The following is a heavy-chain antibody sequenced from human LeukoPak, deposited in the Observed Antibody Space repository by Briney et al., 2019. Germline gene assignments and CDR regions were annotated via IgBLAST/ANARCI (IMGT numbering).Heavy chain of an antibody. Sequence: SETLSLTCTVSGGSVSSSNWWSWVRQPPGKGLEWIGEIFHSGSTNYNPSLKTRVIISLDNSKNQFSLKLTSVTAADTAVYYCASGDGSGYYFHYWGQGTLVTVSS. J-gene: IGHJ4*02. CDR3: ASGDGSGYYFHY. CDR2: IFHSGST. CDR1: GGSVSSSNW. D-gene: IGHD3-22*01. V-gene: IGHV4-4*02.